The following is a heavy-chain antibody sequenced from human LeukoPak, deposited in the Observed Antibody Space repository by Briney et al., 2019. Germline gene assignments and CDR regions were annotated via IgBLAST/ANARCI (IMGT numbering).Heavy chain of an antibody. J-gene: IGHJ4*02. D-gene: IGHD2-2*01. V-gene: IGHV1-69*06. CDR3: ARDNEDCSSTSCYAGPVLDY. CDR2: IIPIFGTA. Sequence: ASVKVSCKASGGTFSSYAISWVRQAPGQGLEWMGGIIPIFGTANYAQKFQGRVTITADKSTSTAYMELSSLRSEDTAVYYCARDNEDCSSTSCYAGPVLDYWGQGTLVTVSS. CDR1: GGTFSSYA.